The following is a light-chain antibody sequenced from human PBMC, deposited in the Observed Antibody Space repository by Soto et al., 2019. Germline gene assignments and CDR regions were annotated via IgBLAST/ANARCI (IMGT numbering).Light chain of an antibody. J-gene: IGKJ1*01. CDR3: QQYGSSPWT. V-gene: IGKV3-20*01. CDR1: QSVSSRY. CDR2: GAS. Sequence: IVWPQSPGTLSLSPVARHTLSCTASQSVSSRYLAWYQQKPGQAPRLLIYGASSRATGIPDRFSGSGAGTDFTLTSSSLEHEDVAVYYYQQYGSSPWTFGQGTKVEIK.